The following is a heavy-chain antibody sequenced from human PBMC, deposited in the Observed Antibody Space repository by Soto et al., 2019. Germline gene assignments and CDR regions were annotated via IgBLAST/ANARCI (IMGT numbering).Heavy chain of an antibody. Sequence: SETLSLTCTVSGGSISSYYWNWIRKPRGKGLEGIGYIYYSGSTNYNPSLKSRVTISVDTSKNQFSLRLSSVTAADTAVYYCAREGGGTDAFDIWGQGTMVTVSS. V-gene: IGHV4-59*13. CDR3: AREGGGTDAFDI. CDR2: IYYSGST. CDR1: GGSISSYY. D-gene: IGHD2-15*01. J-gene: IGHJ3*02.